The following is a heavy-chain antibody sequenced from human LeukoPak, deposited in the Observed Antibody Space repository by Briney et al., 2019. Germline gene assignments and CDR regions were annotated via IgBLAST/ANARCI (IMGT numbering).Heavy chain of an antibody. Sequence: SETLSLTCTVSGGSISTYFWSWIRQPPGKRLKWIGHVYFSGSINYNPSLESRVTISVDTSKNQFSLTLSSVTAADTAVYYCARHKSSGSYRLDYWGQGILVTVFS. CDR1: GGSISTYF. D-gene: IGHD3-22*01. V-gene: IGHV4-59*08. J-gene: IGHJ4*02. CDR3: ARHKSSGSYRLDY. CDR2: VYFSGSI.